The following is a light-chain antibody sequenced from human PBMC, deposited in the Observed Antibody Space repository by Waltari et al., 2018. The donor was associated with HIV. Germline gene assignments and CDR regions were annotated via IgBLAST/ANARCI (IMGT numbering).Light chain of an antibody. Sequence: QSVLTQPPSASGTPGQRVTISCSGSTPNIGTNTVNWYRQLPGTAPKLLIYSDHQRPSGVPGRFSGSKSDTSASLAISGLQSDDEANYYCATWDDSLNGPLFGGGTKLTVL. J-gene: IGLJ2*01. V-gene: IGLV1-44*01. CDR1: TPNIGTNT. CDR2: SDH. CDR3: ATWDDSLNGPL.